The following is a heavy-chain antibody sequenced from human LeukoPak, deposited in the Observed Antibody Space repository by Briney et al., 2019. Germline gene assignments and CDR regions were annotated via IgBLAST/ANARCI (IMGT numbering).Heavy chain of an antibody. Sequence: GASVKVSCKASGYTFTGYYLHWVRQAPGQGLEWVGWINPNSGGTNFAQKFQGRVTMTRDTSITTVYMELSRLRSDDTAVYYCSREDYWGQGTLVTVSS. J-gene: IGHJ4*02. V-gene: IGHV1-2*02. CDR3: SREDY. CDR1: GYTFTGYY. CDR2: INPNSGGT.